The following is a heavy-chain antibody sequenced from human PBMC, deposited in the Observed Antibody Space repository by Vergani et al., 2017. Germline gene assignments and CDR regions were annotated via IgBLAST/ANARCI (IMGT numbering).Heavy chain of an antibody. V-gene: IGHV4-59*01. D-gene: IGHD3-10*01. CDR3: ARDSGFGELFWFDP. Sequence: QVQLQESGPGLVKPSETLSLTCTVSGGSISSYYWSWIRQPPGKGLEWIGDIYYSGSTNYNPSLKSRVTISVDTSKNQFSLKLSSVTAADTAVYYCARDSGFGELFWFDPWGQGTLVTVSS. J-gene: IGHJ5*02. CDR2: IYYSGST. CDR1: GGSISSYY.